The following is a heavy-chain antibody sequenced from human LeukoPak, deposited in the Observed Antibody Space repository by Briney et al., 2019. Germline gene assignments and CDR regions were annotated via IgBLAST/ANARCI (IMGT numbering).Heavy chain of an antibody. J-gene: IGHJ4*02. D-gene: IGHD3-10*01. CDR2: INAGNGNT. CDR1: GYTLTSYV. V-gene: IGHV1-3*01. CDR3: ARVVASFGEFYDY. Sequence: GASVKVSCKASGYTLTSYVMHWVRQAPGQRLEWMGWINAGNGNTKYSQKFQGRVTITRDTSASTAHMELSSLRSEDTAVYYCARVVASFGEFYDYWGQGTLVTVSS.